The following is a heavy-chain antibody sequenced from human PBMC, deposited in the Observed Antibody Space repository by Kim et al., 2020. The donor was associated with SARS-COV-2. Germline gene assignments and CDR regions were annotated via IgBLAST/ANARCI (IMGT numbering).Heavy chain of an antibody. J-gene: IGHJ6*02. CDR2: ISYDGSNK. V-gene: IGHV3-30-3*01. CDR3: ARDGLGWSTGYYGMDV. CDR1: GFTFSSYA. Sequence: GGSLRLSCAASGFTFSSYAMHWVRQAPGKGLEWVAVISYDGSNKYYADSVKGRFTISRDNSKNTLDLRMNSLRAEDTAVYYCARDGLGWSTGYYGMDVWGQGGTLTVSS. D-gene: IGHD2-21*01.